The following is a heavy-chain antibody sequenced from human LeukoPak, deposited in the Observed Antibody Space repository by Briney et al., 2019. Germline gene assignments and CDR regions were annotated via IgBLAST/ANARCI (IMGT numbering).Heavy chain of an antibody. CDR1: GFTFSSYE. V-gene: IGHV3-48*03. CDR2: ISSSGSTI. D-gene: IGHD5-24*01. CDR3: ARTKEMASISYFDS. Sequence: GGSLRLSCAASGFTFSSYEMNWVRQAPGKGLEWVSYISSSGSTIYYADSVKGRFTISRDNAKNSLYLQMNSLRAEDTAVYYCARTKEMASISYFDSWGQGTLVTVSS. J-gene: IGHJ4*02.